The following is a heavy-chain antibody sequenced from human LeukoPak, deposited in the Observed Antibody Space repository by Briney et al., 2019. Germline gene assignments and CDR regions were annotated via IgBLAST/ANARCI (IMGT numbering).Heavy chain of an antibody. CDR3: ARCRGYCTGVSCDIDY. CDR2: IISRGDTT. Sequence: GGSLRLSCAASGFTFNAYSMNWVRQAPGKGLEWVSNIISRGDTTHYAASVKGRFTISRDNAKNSVFLHLNSLRGDDTPVYYCARCRGYCTGVSCDIDYWGQGTLVTVSS. V-gene: IGHV3-48*04. CDR1: GFTFNAYS. J-gene: IGHJ4*02. D-gene: IGHD2-8*02.